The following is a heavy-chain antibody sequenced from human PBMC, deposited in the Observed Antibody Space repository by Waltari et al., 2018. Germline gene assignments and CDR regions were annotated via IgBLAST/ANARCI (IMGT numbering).Heavy chain of an antibody. CDR2: VHGSGRT. Sequence: QLQLQESGPGLVNPSGTLSLSCAVSGDSVTSPYLWNWVRQSPQRGLEWRGQVHGSGRTNYSPSFASRITVSIDTSNNQFSLKLTAATAADTAVYYCARDRGRGLYLDTWGPGTLVTVSP. J-gene: IGHJ4*02. V-gene: IGHV4-4*02. CDR1: GDSVTSPYL. D-gene: IGHD2-15*01. CDR3: ARDRGRGLYLDT.